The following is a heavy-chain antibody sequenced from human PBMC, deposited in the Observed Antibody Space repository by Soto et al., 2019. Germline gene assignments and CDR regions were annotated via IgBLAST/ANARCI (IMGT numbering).Heavy chain of an antibody. V-gene: IGHV4-59*02. J-gene: IGHJ4*02. CDR2: INNTGST. Sequence: KSSETLSLTCTVSGDSVSTYWWSWIRQPPGKGLEWIAYINNTGSTNYNPSLKSRVTISLDASKKQFSLKLSSVTAADTAVYYCARGPGASGTYHYYFDYWGPGTLVTVSS. D-gene: IGHD3-10*01. CDR1: GDSVSTYW. CDR3: ARGPGASGTYHYYFDY.